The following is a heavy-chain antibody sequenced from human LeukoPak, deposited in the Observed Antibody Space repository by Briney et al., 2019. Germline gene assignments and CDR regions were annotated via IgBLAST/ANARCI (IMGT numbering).Heavy chain of an antibody. CDR1: GYTLDRFG. J-gene: IGHJ4*02. V-gene: IGHV1-18*01. D-gene: IGHD6-13*01. CDR3: ARDTPQHLKRFDY. CDR2: INPYNGKT. Sequence: ASVKVSCKASGYTLDRFGISWVRQAPGQGLEWLGWINPYNGKTIFGEKFQGRVTMATDTSTSTVYMELTSLRSDDAAVYFCARDTPQHLKRFDYWGQGTLVTVSS.